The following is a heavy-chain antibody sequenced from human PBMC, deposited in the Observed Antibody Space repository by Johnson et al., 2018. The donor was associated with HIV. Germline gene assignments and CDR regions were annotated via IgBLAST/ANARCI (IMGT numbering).Heavy chain of an antibody. V-gene: IGHV3-9*01. D-gene: IGHD6-13*01. CDR3: ARGGTYSSSWSDAFHI. J-gene: IGHJ3*02. CDR1: GFSFDDYV. CDR2: LSWNSGSV. Sequence: VQLAESRGGLVEPGRSLRLSCAASGFSFDDYVMHWIRKTTGKGLEWVSGLSWNSGSVIYVDSVKGRFTLSRDNAKNSLYLLMNSLRAEDTAVYYCARGGTYSSSWSDAFHIWGQGTMVTVSS.